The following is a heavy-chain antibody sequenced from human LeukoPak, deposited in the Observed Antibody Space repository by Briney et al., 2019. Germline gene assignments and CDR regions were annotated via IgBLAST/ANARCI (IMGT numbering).Heavy chain of an antibody. Sequence: AGGSLRLSCAASGFTFSSYEMNWVRQAPGKGLEWVSYISSSGSTIYYADSVKGRFTISRDNSKNTLYLQMNNLRADDTAVYYCAKDATGFSDFDYWGQGTLVTVSS. CDR3: AKDATGFSDFDY. CDR2: ISSSGSTI. V-gene: IGHV3-48*03. D-gene: IGHD3-9*01. CDR1: GFTFSSYE. J-gene: IGHJ4*02.